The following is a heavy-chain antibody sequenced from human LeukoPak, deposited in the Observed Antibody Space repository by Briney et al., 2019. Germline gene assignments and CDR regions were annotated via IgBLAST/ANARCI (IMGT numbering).Heavy chain of an antibody. CDR2: INPNSGGT. CDR3: ARDILTDDAFDI. Sequence: ASVKVSCKASGYTFTGYFMHWVRQSPGQGLEWMGWINPNSGGTNYAQKFQGRVTMTRDTSISTAYMELSRLTSDDTAVYYCARDILTDDAFDIWGQGTMVTVSS. CDR1: GYTFTGYF. J-gene: IGHJ3*02. V-gene: IGHV1-2*02. D-gene: IGHD7-27*01.